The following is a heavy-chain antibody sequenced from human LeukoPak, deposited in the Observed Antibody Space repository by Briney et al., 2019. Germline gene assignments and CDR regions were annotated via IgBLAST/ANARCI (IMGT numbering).Heavy chain of an antibody. V-gene: IGHV4-59*01. CDR3: ARDWGSGYYYIDY. CDR2: IDYNGRT. Sequence: SETLSLTCTVSGGSISSYYWSWIRQPPGKGLEWIGYIDYNGRTNYNPSLKSRVTISIDTSKNQFSLKLNSVTAADTAVYYCARDWGSGYYYIDYWGQGSLVAVSS. J-gene: IGHJ4*02. CDR1: GGSISSYY. D-gene: IGHD3-22*01.